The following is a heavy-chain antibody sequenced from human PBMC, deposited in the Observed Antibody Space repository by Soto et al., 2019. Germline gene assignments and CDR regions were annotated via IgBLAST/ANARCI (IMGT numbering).Heavy chain of an antibody. CDR2: INHSGST. Sequence: SETLYLTCAVYGGSFSGYYWSWIRQPPGKGLEWIGEINHSGSTNYNPSLKSRVTISVDTSKNQFSLKLSSVTAADTAVYYCARGEYCRSTSCLKNWFDPWGQGTLVTVSS. J-gene: IGHJ5*02. V-gene: IGHV4-34*01. CDR1: GGSFSGYY. D-gene: IGHD2-2*01. CDR3: ARGEYCRSTSCLKNWFDP.